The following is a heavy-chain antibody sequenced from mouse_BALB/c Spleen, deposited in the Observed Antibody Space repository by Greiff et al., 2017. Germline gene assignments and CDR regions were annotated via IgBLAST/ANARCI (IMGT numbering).Heavy chain of an antibody. D-gene: IGHD1-1*01. CDR3: ARSPPSHYYGSSYGAMDY. CDR2: ISYSGST. CDR1: GDSITSGY. V-gene: IGHV3-8*02. J-gene: IGHJ4*01. Sequence: EVQLQESGPSLVKPSQTLSLTCSVTGDSITSGYWNWIRKFPGNKLEYMGYISYSGSTYYNPSLKSRISITRDTSKNQYYLQLNSVTTEDTATYYCARSPPSHYYGSSYGAMDYWGQGTSVTVSS.